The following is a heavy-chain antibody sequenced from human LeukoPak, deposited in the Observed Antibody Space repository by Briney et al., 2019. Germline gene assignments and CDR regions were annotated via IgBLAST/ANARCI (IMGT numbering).Heavy chain of an antibody. CDR2: IYDSGSA. D-gene: IGHD3-3*01. J-gene: IGHJ6*03. Sequence: SETMSLTCTVTGVSINIHYWSWIRHPPGKGLVSIGFIYDSGSANYKSSLKSRVAMTVDTSKTQFSLQLNSVTAADTAVYYCARVLQNYYHMDVWGKGTTVTVSS. CDR1: GVSINIHY. CDR3: ARVLQNYYHMDV. V-gene: IGHV4-59*11.